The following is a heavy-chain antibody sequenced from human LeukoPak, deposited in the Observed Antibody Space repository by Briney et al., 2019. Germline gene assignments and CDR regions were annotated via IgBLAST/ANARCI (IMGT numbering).Heavy chain of an antibody. CDR2: IYSGGST. J-gene: IGHJ4*02. Sequence: GGSLRLSCAASGFTVSSNYMNWVRQAPGKGLEWVSVIYSGGSTYYADSVKGRFTISRDNSKSTVNLQMNTLTAEDTAVYYCARGYGDSPLDYWGQGNLVT. CDR1: GFTVSSNY. V-gene: IGHV3-66*01. CDR3: ARGYGDSPLDY. D-gene: IGHD4-17*01.